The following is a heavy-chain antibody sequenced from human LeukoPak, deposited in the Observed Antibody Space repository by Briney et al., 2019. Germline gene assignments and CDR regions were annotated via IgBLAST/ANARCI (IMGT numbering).Heavy chain of an antibody. CDR1: GFTFSSYA. CDR2: ISYDGSSE. V-gene: IGHV3-30*03. CDR3: ARGYDQTGAYYYYYGMDV. Sequence: GGSLRLSCAASGFTFSSYAMSWVRQAPGKGLEWVAVISYDGSSEHYADSVKGRFTISRDNSKNTLYLQMNSPRAEDTALYYCARGYDQTGAYYYYYGMDVWGLGTTVTVSS. J-gene: IGHJ6*02. D-gene: IGHD5-12*01.